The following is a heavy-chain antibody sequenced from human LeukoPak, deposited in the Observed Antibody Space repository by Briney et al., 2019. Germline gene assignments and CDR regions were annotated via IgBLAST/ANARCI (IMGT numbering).Heavy chain of an antibody. CDR2: IKSDGITI. Sequence: GGSLRLSCAASGFTFSNYMMHWVRQAPGRGLVWVSRIKSDGITITYADSVKGRFTISRDNAKNTLYLQMNSLRAEDTAVYYCLRDLNWSLDQWGQGTLVTVSS. CDR3: LRDLNWSLDQ. J-gene: IGHJ4*02. V-gene: IGHV3-74*01. CDR1: GFTFSNYM. D-gene: IGHD1-20*01.